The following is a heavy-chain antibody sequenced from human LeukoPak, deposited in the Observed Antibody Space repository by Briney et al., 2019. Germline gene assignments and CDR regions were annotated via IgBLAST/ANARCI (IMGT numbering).Heavy chain of an antibody. Sequence: SETLSLTCAVYGGSFSGYYWSWIRQPPGEGLEWIGEINHSGSTNYNPSLKSRVTISVDTSKNQFSLKLSSVTAADTAVYYCARCTITPYYFDYWGQGTLVTVSS. CDR1: GGSFSGYY. CDR3: ARCTITPYYFDY. J-gene: IGHJ4*02. CDR2: INHSGST. V-gene: IGHV4-34*01. D-gene: IGHD5-12*01.